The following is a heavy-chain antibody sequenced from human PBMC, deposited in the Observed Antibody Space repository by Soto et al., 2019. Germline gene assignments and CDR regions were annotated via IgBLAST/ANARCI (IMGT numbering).Heavy chain of an antibody. CDR2: IYYGGST. D-gene: IGHD2-15*01. CDR3: ARSRLGYCSGGSCYPMKLRNFDL. CDR1: GGSISSSSYY. J-gene: IGHJ2*01. Sequence: QLQLQESGPGLVKPSETLSLTCTVSGGSISSSSYYWGWIRQPPGKGLEWIGSIYYGGSTYYNPSLKSRVTISVDTSKNQFSLKLSSVTAADTAVYYCARSRLGYCSGGSCYPMKLRNFDLWGRGTLVTVSS. V-gene: IGHV4-39*01.